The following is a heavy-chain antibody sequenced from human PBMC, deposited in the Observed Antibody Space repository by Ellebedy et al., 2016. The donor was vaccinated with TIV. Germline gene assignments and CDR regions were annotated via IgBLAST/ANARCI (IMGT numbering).Heavy chain of an antibody. Sequence: AASVKVSCKASGYMFTSYAISWVRQVPGQGLEWMGWISAYNGNTEYAEKFQGRVTMTTNISTTTVYMELRSLRAEDTALYYCARDRFLPGIMTGYYKRDLSAYWGQGTLVTVSS. CDR2: ISAYNGNT. J-gene: IGHJ4*02. CDR1: GYMFTSYA. CDR3: ARDRFLPGIMTGYYKRDLSAY. D-gene: IGHD3-9*01. V-gene: IGHV1-18*01.